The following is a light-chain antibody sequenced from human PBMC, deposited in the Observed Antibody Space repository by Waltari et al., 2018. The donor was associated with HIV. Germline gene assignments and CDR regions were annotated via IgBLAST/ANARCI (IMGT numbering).Light chain of an antibody. CDR3: QSYDSSLSGRV. J-gene: IGLJ3*02. Sequence: QSVLTPPPSVSGAPGQRVTISRTGSSPNIGAGYDVHWYQQLPGTAPKLLLYGNSNRPSGVPDRFSGSKSATSASLAITGLQAEDEADYYCQSYDSSLSGRVFGGGTKLTV. CDR1: SPNIGAGYD. CDR2: GNS. V-gene: IGLV1-40*01.